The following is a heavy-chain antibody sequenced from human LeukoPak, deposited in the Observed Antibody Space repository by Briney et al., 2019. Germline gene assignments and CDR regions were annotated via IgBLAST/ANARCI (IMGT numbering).Heavy chain of an antibody. CDR1: GGSISSSSYY. CDR2: IYYSGST. CDR3: ARLAGIEQFDY. J-gene: IGHJ4*02. V-gene: IGHV4-39*01. Sequence: SETLSLTCTVSGGSISSSSYYWGWIRQPPGKGLEWIGSIYYSGSTYYNPSLKSRVAISVDTSKNQFSLKLSSVTAADTAVYYCARLAGIEQFDYWGQGILVTVSS. D-gene: IGHD6-19*01.